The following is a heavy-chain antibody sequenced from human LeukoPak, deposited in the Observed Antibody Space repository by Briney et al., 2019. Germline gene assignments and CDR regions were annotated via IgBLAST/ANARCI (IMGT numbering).Heavy chain of an antibody. D-gene: IGHD6-19*01. CDR2: IYTSGST. CDR3: ARWVFSSGWYSFDY. CDR1: GGSISSYY. J-gene: IGHJ4*02. V-gene: IGHV4-4*07. Sequence: PSETLSLTCTVSGGSISSYYWSWIRQPAGKGLEWIGRIYTSGSTNYSPSLKSRVTMSVDTSKNQFSLKLSSVTAADTAVYYCARWVFSSGWYSFDYWGQGTLVTVSS.